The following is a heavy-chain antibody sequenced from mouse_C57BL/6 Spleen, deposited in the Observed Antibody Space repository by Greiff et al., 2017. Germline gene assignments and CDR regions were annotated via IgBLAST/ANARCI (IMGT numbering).Heavy chain of an antibody. Sequence: VQLQQPGAELVRPGSSVKLSCKASGYTFTSYWMHWVKQRPIQGLEWIGNIDPSDSETHYNQKFKDKATLTVDKSSSTAYMQLSSLTSEDSAVYYCARGPYYGNYGYAMDYWGQGTSVTVSS. CDR1: GYTFTSYW. CDR3: ARGPYYGNYGYAMDY. CDR2: IDPSDSET. D-gene: IGHD2-10*01. V-gene: IGHV1-52*01. J-gene: IGHJ4*01.